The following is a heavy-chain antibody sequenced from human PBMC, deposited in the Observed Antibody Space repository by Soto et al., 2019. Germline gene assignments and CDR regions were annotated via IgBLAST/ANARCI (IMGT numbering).Heavy chain of an antibody. Sequence: QVQLVQSGPEVKKPGASVKVSCKASGYTFSSYGISWVRQAPGQVFEWMAWISVDNGNTNFAQRFKGRVTMTTDTSASTEYMEVRGLRSDDTADKYCARFKQGDNSNPIGNPYYYYVHVWGDGTAVTVSS. D-gene: IGHD6-13*01. CDR2: ISVDNGNT. J-gene: IGHJ6*03. V-gene: IGHV1-18*01. CDR3: ARFKQGDNSNPIGNPYYYYVHV. CDR1: GYTFSSYG.